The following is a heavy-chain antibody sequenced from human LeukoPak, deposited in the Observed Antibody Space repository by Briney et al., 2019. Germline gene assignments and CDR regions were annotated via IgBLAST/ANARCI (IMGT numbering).Heavy chain of an antibody. J-gene: IGHJ6*02. CDR1: GYTFTGYY. Sequence: ASVKVSCKASGYTFTGYYMHWVRQAPGQGLEWMGWINPNSGGTNYAQKFQGRVTMTRDTSISTAYMELSRLRSDDTAVYYCARNNDRKWGGYYYYGMDVWGQGTTVTVSS. CDR3: ARNNDRKWGGYYYYGMDV. CDR2: INPNSGGT. D-gene: IGHD1-26*01. V-gene: IGHV1-2*02.